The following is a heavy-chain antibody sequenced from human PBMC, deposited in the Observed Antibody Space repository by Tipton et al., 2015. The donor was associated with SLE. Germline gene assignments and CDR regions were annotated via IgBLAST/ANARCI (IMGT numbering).Heavy chain of an antibody. V-gene: IGHV3-11*06. Sequence: SLRLSCAASGFTFSDYYMSWIRQAPGKGLEWVSYISSSSSYTNYADSVKGRFTISRDNAKNSLYLQMNSLRAEDTAVYYCARSPAWGNPGDYWGQGTLVTVSS. J-gene: IGHJ4*02. CDR1: GFTFSDYY. CDR2: ISSSSSYT. D-gene: IGHD3-16*01. CDR3: ARSPAWGNPGDY.